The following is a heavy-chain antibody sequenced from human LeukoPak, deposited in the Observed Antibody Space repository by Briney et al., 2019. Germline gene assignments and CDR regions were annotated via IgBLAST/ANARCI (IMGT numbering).Heavy chain of an antibody. J-gene: IGHJ4*02. V-gene: IGHV3-30*02. D-gene: IGHD3-10*01. CDR3: AAAGDY. CDR1: GFTFGSYG. CDR2: IRYDGVND. Sequence: GGSLRLSCAASGFTFGSYGMHWVRPAPGKGLEWVAYIRYDGVNDYYADSVRGRFTISRDISKNTLYLQMNSLRDEDTAVYYCAAAGDYWGRGTLVTVSS.